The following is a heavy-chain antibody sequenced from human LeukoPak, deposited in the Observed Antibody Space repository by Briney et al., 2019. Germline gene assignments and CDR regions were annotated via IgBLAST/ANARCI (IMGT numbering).Heavy chain of an antibody. CDR2: ISSSSSTI. V-gene: IGHV3-48*01. J-gene: IGHJ4*02. CDR1: GFTFSSYS. CDR3: ARDLRYCSSTSCYFYYFDY. D-gene: IGHD2-2*01. Sequence: PGGSLRLSCAASGFTFSSYSMNWVRQAPGKGLEWVSYISSSSSTIYYADSVKGRFTISRDNAKNSLYLQMNSLRAEDTAVYYCARDLRYCSSTSCYFYYFDYWGQGTLVTVSS.